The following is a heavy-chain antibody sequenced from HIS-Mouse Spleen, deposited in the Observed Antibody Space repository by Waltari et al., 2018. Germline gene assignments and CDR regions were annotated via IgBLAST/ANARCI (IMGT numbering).Heavy chain of an antibody. Sequence: QLQLQESGPGLVKPSETLSLTCTVSGGSISSSSYHWGWIRQLPGKGLEWIGSIYYSGSTYYNPSLKSRVTISVDTSKNQFSLKLSSVTAADTAVYYCAREIPYSSSWYDWYFDLWGRGTLVTVSS. V-gene: IGHV4-39*07. CDR3: AREIPYSSSWYDWYFDL. CDR2: IYYSGST. D-gene: IGHD6-13*01. CDR1: GGSISSSSYH. J-gene: IGHJ2*01.